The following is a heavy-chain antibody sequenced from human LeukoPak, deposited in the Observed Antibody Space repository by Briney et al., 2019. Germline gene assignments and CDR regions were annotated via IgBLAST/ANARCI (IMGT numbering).Heavy chain of an antibody. CDR1: GLTFDDYA. Sequence: PGGPLRLSCAASGLTFDDYAMHWVSQAPGKRLEWVSLISGDGGSTYYAYSVKGRFTISRDNSKNSLYLEINSLRTEDTALYYCAKDIGGPPAWWLGGGGLGYWDQGTVVIISS. V-gene: IGHV3-43*02. CDR3: AKDIGGPPAWWLGGGGLGY. J-gene: IGHJ4*02. CDR2: ISGDGGST. D-gene: IGHD6-19*01.